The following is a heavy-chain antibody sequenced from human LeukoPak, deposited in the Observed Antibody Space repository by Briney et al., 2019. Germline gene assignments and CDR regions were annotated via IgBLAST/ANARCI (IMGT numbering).Heavy chain of an antibody. Sequence: SETLSLTCTVSGGSLGSDYWTGIRQPPGKGLESIGYIYYTGGTNYNPSLKSRVTISVDTSKNQFSLKLSSVTAADTAVYFCAKYGNSGWVIDNWGQGTLVTVSS. D-gene: IGHD6-19*01. CDR2: IYYTGGT. CDR3: AKYGNSGWVIDN. J-gene: IGHJ4*02. CDR1: GGSLGSDY. V-gene: IGHV4-59*08.